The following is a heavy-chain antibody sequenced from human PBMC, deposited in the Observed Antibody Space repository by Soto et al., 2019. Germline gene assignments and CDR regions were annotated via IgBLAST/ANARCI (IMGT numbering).Heavy chain of an antibody. CDR3: ARDKTFGGTIGSAFDS. Sequence: QVQVVESGGGVVQPGMSLRLSCAASGFTFNNYGMHWVRQAPGKGLEWVAVIWYDASHKYYADSVKGRFTISRDNSKNTLYLQMSSLRGEDTAVYYCARDKTFGGTIGSAFDSWGQGTLVTVSS. J-gene: IGHJ4*02. D-gene: IGHD3-16*01. V-gene: IGHV3-33*01. CDR1: GFTFNNYG. CDR2: IWYDASHK.